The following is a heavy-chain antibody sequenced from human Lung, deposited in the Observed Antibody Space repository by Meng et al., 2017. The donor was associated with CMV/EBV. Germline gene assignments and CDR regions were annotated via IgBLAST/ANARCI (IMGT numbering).Heavy chain of an antibody. V-gene: IGHV3-15*01. CDR3: TTVLGTGYAYGMDV. J-gene: IGHJ6*02. CDR1: GFTFSNAW. Sequence: GESXKISCAASGFTFSNAWMSWVRQAPGKGLEWVGRIKSKTDGGTTDYAARVKGRFTISRDDSKNTLYLQMNSLKTEDTAVYYCTTVLGTGYAYGMDVWGQGTTVTVSS. CDR2: IKSKTDGGTT. D-gene: IGHD5-12*01.